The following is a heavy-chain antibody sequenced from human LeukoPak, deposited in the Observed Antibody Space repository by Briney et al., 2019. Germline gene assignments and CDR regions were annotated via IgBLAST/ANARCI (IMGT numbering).Heavy chain of an antibody. D-gene: IGHD1-26*01. J-gene: IGHJ6*03. V-gene: IGHV3-23*01. CDR3: AKGRQRGNYFRNYYYYMDV. CDR1: GFTFSSYA. CDR2: ISGSGGDR. Sequence: PGGSLRLSCGASGFTFSSYAMSWVRQAPGKGLEWVSAISGSGGDRYYADSVKGRFTISRDNSKNTVYLQMNSLRADDTAIYYCAKGRQRGNYFRNYYYYMDVWGKGTTVTVSS.